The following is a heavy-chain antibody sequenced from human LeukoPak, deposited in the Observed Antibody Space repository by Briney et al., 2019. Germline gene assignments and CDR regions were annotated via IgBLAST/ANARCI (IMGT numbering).Heavy chain of an antibody. CDR2: IYSGGST. D-gene: IGHD5-12*01. V-gene: IGHV3-66*01. J-gene: IGHJ6*04. CDR1: GFTFSSYS. Sequence: GGSLRLSCAASGFTFSSYSMNWVRQAPGKGLEWVSGIYSGGSTYYADSVKGRFTISRDDSKNTLYLQMNSLKTEDTAVYYCTTRYSGYAEGVWGKGTTVTISS. CDR3: TTRYSGYAEGV.